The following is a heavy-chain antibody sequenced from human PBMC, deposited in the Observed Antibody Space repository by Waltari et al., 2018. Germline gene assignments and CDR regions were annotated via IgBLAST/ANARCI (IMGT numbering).Heavy chain of an antibody. Sequence: EVQLVESGGGLVKPGGSLRLSCAASGFTFSSYSMNWVRQAQGKGLEWVSSISSSSSYIYYADSVKGRFTISRDNAKNSLYLQMNSLRAEDTAVYYCARDKMAARCFDYWGQGTLVTVSS. J-gene: IGHJ4*02. D-gene: IGHD6-25*01. CDR2: ISSSSSYI. V-gene: IGHV3-21*01. CDR3: ARDKMAARCFDY. CDR1: GFTFSSYS.